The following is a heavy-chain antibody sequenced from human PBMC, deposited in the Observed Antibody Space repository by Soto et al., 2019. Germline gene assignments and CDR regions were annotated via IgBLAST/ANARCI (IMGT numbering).Heavy chain of an antibody. J-gene: IGHJ3*02. Sequence: EVQLVESGGGLVQPGGSLRLSCAASGFTVSSNYMSWVRQAPGKGLEWVSVIYSGGSTYYADSVKGRFTISRDNSKNTLYRQMNSLRAEDTAVYYCARGSTIFGVPSRGFDIWGQGTMVTVSS. CDR3: ARGSTIFGVPSRGFDI. D-gene: IGHD3-3*01. CDR2: IYSGGST. CDR1: GFTVSSNY. V-gene: IGHV3-66*01.